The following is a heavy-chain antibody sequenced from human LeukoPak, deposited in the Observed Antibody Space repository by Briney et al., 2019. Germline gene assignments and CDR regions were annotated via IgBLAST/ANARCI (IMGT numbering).Heavy chain of an antibody. J-gene: IGHJ4*02. Sequence: GGSLRLSCAASGFTFSRYWMSWVRQAPGKGLEWVANIKQDGSEEFYVDSVKGRFTISRDNAKNSLYLQMNSLRAEDTAVYYCATPGSIAHNYWGQGTLVTVSS. CDR3: ATPGSIAHNY. CDR2: IKQDGSEE. D-gene: IGHD2-21*01. V-gene: IGHV3-7*01. CDR1: GFTFSRYW.